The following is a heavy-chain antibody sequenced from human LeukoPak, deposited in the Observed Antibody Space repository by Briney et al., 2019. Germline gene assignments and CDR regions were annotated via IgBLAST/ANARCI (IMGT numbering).Heavy chain of an antibody. CDR2: IYPGDSDT. J-gene: IGHJ6*02. CDR3: ARSYCGGDCYLYYYYGMDV. CDR1: GYSFTSYW. V-gene: IGHV5-51*01. D-gene: IGHD2-21*02. Sequence: GESLKISCKGSGYSFTSYWIGWVRQMPGKGLEWMGIIYPGDSDTRYSPSFQGQVTISADKSISTAYLQWSSLRASDTAMYYCARSYCGGDCYLYYYYGMDVWGQGTTVTVS.